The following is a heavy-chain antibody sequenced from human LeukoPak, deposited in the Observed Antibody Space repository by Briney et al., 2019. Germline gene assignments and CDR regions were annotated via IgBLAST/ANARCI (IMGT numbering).Heavy chain of an antibody. CDR3: AKDSGFYCSSTSCSDPDY. Sequence: GGCLRLSCASRGHTFCSYDMHWVREAPGKGLEGVAFIRYDGCNKYCAESVKGRFTISRENSKNTLYLQMNSLRAEDTAVYYCAKDSGFYCSSTSCSDPDYWGQGTLVTVSS. V-gene: IGHV3-30*02. CDR2: IRYDGCNK. D-gene: IGHD2-2*01. CDR1: GHTFCSYD. J-gene: IGHJ4*02.